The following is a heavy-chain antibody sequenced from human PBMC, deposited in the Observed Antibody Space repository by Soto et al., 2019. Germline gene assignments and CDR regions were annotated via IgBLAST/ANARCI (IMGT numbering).Heavy chain of an antibody. CDR1: GFSFSSHS. V-gene: IGHV3-21*06. CDR2: ISSRSSLI. Sequence: PGGSLRLSCAASGFSFSSHSFNWVRQAPGQGLEWVAYISSRSSLILYADSVRGRFVISRDNAKNSLYLEMNSLRAEDTAVYYCARESEDLTSNFDYWGQGTLVTVSS. J-gene: IGHJ4*02. CDR3: ARESEDLTSNFDY.